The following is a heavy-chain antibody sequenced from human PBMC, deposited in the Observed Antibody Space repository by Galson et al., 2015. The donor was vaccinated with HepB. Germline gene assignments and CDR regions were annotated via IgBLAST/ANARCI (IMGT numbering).Heavy chain of an antibody. V-gene: IGHV1-18*04. CDR3: ARDISAALRYFDWVYDY. Sequence: SVKVSCKASGYTFTSYGISWVRQAPGQGLEWMGWISAYNGNTNYAQKLQGRVTMTTDTSTSTAYMELRSLRSDDTAVYYCARDISAALRYFDWVYDYWGQGTLVTVSS. CDR1: GYTFTSYG. D-gene: IGHD3-9*01. CDR2: ISAYNGNT. J-gene: IGHJ4*02.